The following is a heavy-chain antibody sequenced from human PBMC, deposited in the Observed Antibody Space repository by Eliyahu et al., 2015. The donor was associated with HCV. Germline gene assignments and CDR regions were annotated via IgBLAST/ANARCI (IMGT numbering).Heavy chain of an antibody. D-gene: IGHD6-19*01. V-gene: IGHV4-34*01. J-gene: IGHJ4*02. CDR2: INHRGST. CDR1: XWSFXGXX. Sequence: QVQLQQWXAGLLKPSXTLSPXXGVYXWSFXGXXWTWIRQPPGKGLEWIGEINHRGSTNYNPSLKSRVTISVDTSKNQFSLKLISVTAADTAVYYCARGRSILVAGTPPPYFDYWGQGTLVTVSS. CDR3: ARGRSILVAGTPPPYFDY.